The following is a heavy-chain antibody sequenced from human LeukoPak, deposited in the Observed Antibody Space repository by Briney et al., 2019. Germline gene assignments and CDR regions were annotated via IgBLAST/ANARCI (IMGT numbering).Heavy chain of an antibody. CDR2: IYYSGST. J-gene: IGHJ4*02. Sequence: SETLSLTRTGSGGSLSSYYRSWIRQPPGEGLEWIGYIYYSGSTNYNPSLKSRVTISVDTSKNQFSLKLSSVTAADTAVYYCARNLGAGSSPWYFDYWGQGTLVTVSS. CDR1: GGSLSSYY. D-gene: IGHD3-10*01. CDR3: ARNLGAGSSPWYFDY. V-gene: IGHV4-59*01.